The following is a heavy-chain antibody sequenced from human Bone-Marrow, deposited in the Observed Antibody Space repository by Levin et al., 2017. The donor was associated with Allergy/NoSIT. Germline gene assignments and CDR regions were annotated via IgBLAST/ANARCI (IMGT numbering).Heavy chain of an antibody. V-gene: IGHV3-7*01. CDR3: ARDRYVSILPTAYFYSPMDV. CDR2: IKLDGSEK. Sequence: QSGGSLRLSCEASGFSFSNYWMIWVRQAPGKGLEWVASIKLDGSEKYYVGSVRGRFTISRDNAKNSLSLQMNSLRVEDSAVYFCARDRYVSILPTAYFYSPMDVWGQGTAVTVSS. J-gene: IGHJ6*02. CDR1: GFSFSNYW. D-gene: IGHD2-21*02.